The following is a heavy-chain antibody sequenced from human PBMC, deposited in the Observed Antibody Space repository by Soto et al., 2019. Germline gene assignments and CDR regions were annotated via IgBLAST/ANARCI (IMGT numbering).Heavy chain of an antibody. CDR1: GFTFSNAW. J-gene: IGHJ4*02. CDR2: IKSKTDGGTT. CDR3: TTDGYSSGWNLDY. V-gene: IGHV3-15*01. Sequence: GGSLRLSCAASGFTFSNAWMSWVRQAPGKGLEWVGRIKSKTDGGTTDYAAPVKGRFTISRDDSKNTLYLQMNSLKTEDTAVYYCTTDGYSSGWNLDYWGQGTLVTVSS. D-gene: IGHD6-19*01.